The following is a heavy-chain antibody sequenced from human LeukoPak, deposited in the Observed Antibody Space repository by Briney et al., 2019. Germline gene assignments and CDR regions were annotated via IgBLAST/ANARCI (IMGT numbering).Heavy chain of an antibody. CDR3: ATVRASHYGDWFFDY. Sequence: PSETLSLTRTVSAYSVTSDYFWGWIRQPPGKGLEWIGNVDPSGNTYYNPSLKSRATISLDTSKKDFSLKLTSVTAADTAIYYCATVRASHYGDWFFDYWGQGTLVTVSS. J-gene: IGHJ4*02. CDR2: VDPSGNT. V-gene: IGHV4-38-2*02. D-gene: IGHD4-17*01. CDR1: AYSVTSDYF.